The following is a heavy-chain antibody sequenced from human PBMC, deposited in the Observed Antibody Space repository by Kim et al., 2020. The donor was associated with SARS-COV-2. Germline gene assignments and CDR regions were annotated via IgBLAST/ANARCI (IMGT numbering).Heavy chain of an antibody. CDR2: IYYSGST. CDR3: SRHYLGSAWHP. CDR1: GGSISGSSYY. J-gene: IGHJ5*02. Sequence: SETLSLTCTVSGGSISGSSYYWGWIRQPPGKGLEWIGSIYYSGSTYYKPSLKSRVTISVDTSKNQFSLKLTSVTAAHTAIYYCSRHYLGSAWHPCGQGTLVTVSS. D-gene: IGHD1-1*01. V-gene: IGHV4-39*01.